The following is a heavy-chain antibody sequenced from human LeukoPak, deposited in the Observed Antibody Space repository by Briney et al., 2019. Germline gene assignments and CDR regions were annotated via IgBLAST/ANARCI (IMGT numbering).Heavy chain of an antibody. CDR1: GFTFTTYT. J-gene: IGHJ4*02. V-gene: IGHV3-21*01. CDR2: ISSRSSDI. Sequence: PGGSLRLSCAASGFTFTTYTMNWVRQAPGKGLEWVSSISSRSSDIYYADSVKGRFTISRDNAKNSLYLQMNDLRAEDTAVYYCARVDYASGGYFWGQGTLVTVS. D-gene: IGHD3-10*01. CDR3: ARVDYASGGYF.